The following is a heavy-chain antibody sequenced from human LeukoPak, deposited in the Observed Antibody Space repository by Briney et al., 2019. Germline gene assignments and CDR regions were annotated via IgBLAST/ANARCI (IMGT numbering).Heavy chain of an antibody. V-gene: IGHV4-34*01. CDR3: ARGGISMVRGVTLYYYYYGMDV. D-gene: IGHD3-10*01. J-gene: IGHJ6*04. CDR2: INHSVGT. CDR1: GGSFRGYY. Sequence: SETLSLTSAVYGGSFRGYYWSWIRHPPGKGLEWIGEINHSVGTNYNPSLKSRVTISVDTSKNQFSLKLSSVTAADTAVYYCARGGISMVRGVTLYYYYYGMDVWGKGTTVTVSS.